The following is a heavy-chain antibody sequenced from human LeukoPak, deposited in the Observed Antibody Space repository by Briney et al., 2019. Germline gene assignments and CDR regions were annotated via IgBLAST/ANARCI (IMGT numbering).Heavy chain of an antibody. J-gene: IGHJ4*02. V-gene: IGHV1-2*06. CDR3: ARDINYGDYAFDY. CDR2: INPNSGGT. Sequence: ASVKVSCKASGYTFTGYCMHWVRQAPGQGLEWMGRINPNSGGTNYAQKFQGRVTMTRDTSISTAYVELSRLRSDDTAVYYCARDINYGDYAFDYWGQGTLVTVSS. CDR1: GYTFTGYC. D-gene: IGHD4-17*01.